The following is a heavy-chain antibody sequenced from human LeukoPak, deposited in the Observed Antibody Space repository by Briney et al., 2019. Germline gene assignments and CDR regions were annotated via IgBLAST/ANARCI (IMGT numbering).Heavy chain of an antibody. D-gene: IGHD3-10*01. V-gene: IGHV3-7*03. CDR1: GFTFSTYW. CDR2: IKEDGSEK. CDR3: VRLPTGSGREAFDI. J-gene: IGHJ3*02. Sequence: GGSLRLSCAASGFTFSTYWMSWVRQAPGKGLEWVANIKEDGSEKYYVESLKGRFTISRDNAKNSLCLQMNSLRAEDTAVYYCVRLPTGSGREAFDIWGQGTVVTVSS.